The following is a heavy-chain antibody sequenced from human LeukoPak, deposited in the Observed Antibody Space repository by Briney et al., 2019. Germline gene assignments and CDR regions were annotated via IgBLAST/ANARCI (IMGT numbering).Heavy chain of an antibody. CDR3: ARDARYSSSWHGDYYYYYGMDV. V-gene: IGHV3-30*03. D-gene: IGHD6-13*01. CDR1: GFTFGSYG. CDR2: TSHDGSNT. Sequence: GRSLRLSCAASGFTFGSYGMHWIRQAPGKGLEWVAVTSHDGSNTYYVDSVKGRFIISRDNSKNTLYLQMNSLRAEDTAVYYCARDARYSSSWHGDYYYYYGMDVWGQGTTVTVSS. J-gene: IGHJ6*02.